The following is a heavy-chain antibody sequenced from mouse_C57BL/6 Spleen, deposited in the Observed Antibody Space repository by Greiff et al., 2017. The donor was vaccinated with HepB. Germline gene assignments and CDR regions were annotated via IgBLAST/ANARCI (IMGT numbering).Heavy chain of an antibody. Sequence: VQGVESGPELVKPGASVKISCKASGYAFSSSWMNWVKQRPGKGLEWIGRIYPGDGDTNYNGKFKGKATLTADKSSSTAYMQLSSLTSEDSAVYFCASNYYGSSYWYFDVWGTGTTVTVSS. J-gene: IGHJ1*03. CDR2: IYPGDGDT. CDR1: GYAFSSSW. V-gene: IGHV1-82*01. CDR3: ASNYYGSSYWYFDV. D-gene: IGHD1-1*01.